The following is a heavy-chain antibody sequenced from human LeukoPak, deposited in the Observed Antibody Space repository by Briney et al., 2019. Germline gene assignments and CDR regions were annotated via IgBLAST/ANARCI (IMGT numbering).Heavy chain of an antibody. CDR3: ARDCGGDCHGGFDY. J-gene: IGHJ4*02. D-gene: IGHD2-21*02. CDR1: GSIFSTYA. Sequence: PGGSLRLSCAASGSIFSTYAMNWVRQAPGKGLEWVSYIHSRSNTIFYADSVKGRFTISRDNVKNSLYLQMNSLRAEDTAVYYCARDCGGDCHGGFDYWGQGTLVTVSS. V-gene: IGHV3-48*01. CDR2: IHSRSNTI.